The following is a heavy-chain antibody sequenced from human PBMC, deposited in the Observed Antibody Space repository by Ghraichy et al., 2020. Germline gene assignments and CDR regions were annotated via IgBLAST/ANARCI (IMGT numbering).Heavy chain of an antibody. Sequence: GSLRLSCAVYGGSFSSYYWNWIRQPPGKGLEWIGEISHSGITNYKSSLNGRISLSLHTSRNQVFLKLSSVTAADTAVYYCARRAGGPSDYHMDVWGQGTTVTVSS. CDR3: ARRAGGPSDYHMDV. V-gene: IGHV4-34*01. D-gene: IGHD6-13*01. CDR1: GGSFSSYY. CDR2: ISHSGIT. J-gene: IGHJ6*02.